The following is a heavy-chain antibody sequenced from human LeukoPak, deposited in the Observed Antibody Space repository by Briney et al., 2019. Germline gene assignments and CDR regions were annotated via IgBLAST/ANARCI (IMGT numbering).Heavy chain of an antibody. CDR2: INPNSGGT. Sequence: ASVKVSCKASGYTFTGYYMHWVRQAPGQGLEWMGWINPNSGGTNYAQKFQGRVTMTRDTSISTAYMELSRLRSDDTAVYYCARELSGPYYYYMDVWGKGTTVTVSS. V-gene: IGHV1-2*02. D-gene: IGHD3-10*01. CDR1: GYTFTGYY. CDR3: ARELSGPYYYYMDV. J-gene: IGHJ6*03.